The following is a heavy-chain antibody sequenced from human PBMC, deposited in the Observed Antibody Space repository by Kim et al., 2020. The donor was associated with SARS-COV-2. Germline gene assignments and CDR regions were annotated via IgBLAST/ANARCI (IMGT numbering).Heavy chain of an antibody. V-gene: IGHV4-39*06. CDR2: IHYSGST. J-gene: IGHJ4*02. CDR1: GGSISSSSYY. D-gene: IGHD4-17*01. CDR3: ARNGDRIYYFDY. Sequence: SETLSLTCTVSGGSISSSSYYWGWIRQPPGKGLEWIGSIHYSGSTFYIPSLKSRVTISVDTPKNQFTLKLSSVTAAATAVYYCARNGDRIYYFDYWGQGTLVTVSS.